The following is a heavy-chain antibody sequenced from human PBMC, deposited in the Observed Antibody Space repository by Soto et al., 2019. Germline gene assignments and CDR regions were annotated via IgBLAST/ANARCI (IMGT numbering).Heavy chain of an antibody. Sequence: SETLSLTCTVSGGSVSSGSYYWSWIRQPPGKGLEWIGYIYYSGSTNYNPSIKRRRTISVDTSKNLFSLKLSSVTAADTAVYYCARDNSGYEFDFWGQGTLVTVSS. V-gene: IGHV4-61*01. CDR3: ARDNSGYEFDF. J-gene: IGHJ4*02. CDR2: IYYSGST. CDR1: GGSVSSGSYY. D-gene: IGHD5-12*01.